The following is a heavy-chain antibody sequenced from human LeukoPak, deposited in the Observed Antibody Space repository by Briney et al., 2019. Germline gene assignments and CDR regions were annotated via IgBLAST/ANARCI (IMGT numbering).Heavy chain of an antibody. CDR3: ARDPTYYYDSSGYSFDY. D-gene: IGHD3-22*01. Sequence: GGSLRLPCAASGFTFSSYAMHWVRQAPGKGLEWVAVISYDGSNKYYADSVKGRFTISRDNSKNTLYLQMNSLRAEDTAVYYCARDPTYYYDSSGYSFDYWGQGTLVTVSS. CDR1: GFTFSSYA. V-gene: IGHV3-30-3*01. CDR2: ISYDGSNK. J-gene: IGHJ4*02.